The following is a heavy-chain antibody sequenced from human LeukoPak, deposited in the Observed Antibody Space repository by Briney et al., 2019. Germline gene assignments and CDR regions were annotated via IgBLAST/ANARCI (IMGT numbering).Heavy chain of an antibody. CDR3: ARAYCGADCYSGWYFDL. J-gene: IGHJ2*01. V-gene: IGHV3-13*01. CDR2: IGTAGDT. CDR1: GFTFSSNY. Sequence: PGGSLRLSCAASGFTFSSNYMSWVRQATGKGLEWVSAIGTAGDTYYPGSVKGRFTISRENAKSSLYLQMNSLRAGDTAVYYCARAYCGADCYSGWYFDLWGRGTLVTVSS. D-gene: IGHD2-21*02.